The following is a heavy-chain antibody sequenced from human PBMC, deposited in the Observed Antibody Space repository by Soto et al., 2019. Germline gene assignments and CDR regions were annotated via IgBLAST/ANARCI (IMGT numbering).Heavy chain of an antibody. Sequence: GGSLRLSCVASGFTLSSYHMDWVRQAPGKGLEWISYIHASSICNIYYADSVKGRFTISGDNAKNSLYLQMDSLRAEDTAVYYCARDGTTGTANYHYAMDVWGQGTTVTVS. CDR3: ARDGTTGTANYHYAMDV. V-gene: IGHV3-48*03. CDR1: GFTLSSYH. J-gene: IGHJ6*02. D-gene: IGHD4-17*01. CDR2: IHASSICNI.